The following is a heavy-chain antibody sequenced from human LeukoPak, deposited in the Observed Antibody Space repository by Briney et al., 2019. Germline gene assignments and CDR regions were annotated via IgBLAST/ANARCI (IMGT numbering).Heavy chain of an antibody. Sequence: PSETLSLTCTVSGFSITTGYYWDWIRQSPGKGLEWIGKIYHSGSSYYNPSFKGRVTISVDTSKNQFSLRVTSVTAADTAVYFCARDLAVAGKAFDFWGQGIPVTISS. J-gene: IGHJ4*02. D-gene: IGHD6-19*01. CDR3: ARDLAVAGKAFDF. V-gene: IGHV4-38-2*02. CDR1: GFSITTGYY. CDR2: IYHSGSS.